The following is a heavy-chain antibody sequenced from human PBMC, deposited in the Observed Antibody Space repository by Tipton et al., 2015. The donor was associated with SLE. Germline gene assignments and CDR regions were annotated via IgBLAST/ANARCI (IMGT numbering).Heavy chain of an antibody. CDR2: IYYSGST. CDR1: GGSVSSGSHS. Sequence: TLSLTCTVSGGSVSSGSHSWSWIRQPPGKGLEWIGYIYYSGSTNYNPSLKSRVTMSVDASKNQFSLKLRSVTAADTAAYYCARDGRGWTGDIRDWFFDLWGRGTLVTVSS. D-gene: IGHD3/OR15-3a*01. V-gene: IGHV4-61*01. CDR3: ARDGRGWTGDIRDWFFDL. J-gene: IGHJ2*01.